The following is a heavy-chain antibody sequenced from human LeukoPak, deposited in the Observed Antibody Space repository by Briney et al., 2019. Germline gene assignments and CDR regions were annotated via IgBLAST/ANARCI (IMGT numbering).Heavy chain of an antibody. V-gene: IGHV3-48*03. CDR3: AKDGSGRNYFDY. Sequence: GGSLRLSCAASGFTFSSYEMNWVRQAPGKGLEWVSYISSSGSTIYYADSVKGRFTISRDNSKNTLYLQMNSLRAEDTAVYYCAKDGSGRNYFDYWGQGTLVTVSS. D-gene: IGHD3-10*01. CDR1: GFTFSSYE. CDR2: ISSSGSTI. J-gene: IGHJ4*02.